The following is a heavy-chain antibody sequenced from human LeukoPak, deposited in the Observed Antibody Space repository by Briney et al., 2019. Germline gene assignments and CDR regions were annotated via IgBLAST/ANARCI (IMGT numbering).Heavy chain of an antibody. Sequence: GGSLRLSCVVSGFTVSTNYMSWVRQAPGKGLEWVSLIYSGGSTYYADSVKGRFTISRDNSKNTLYLQMNSLRAEDTAIYYCAKIPEGYGDYEKWFDPWGQGTLVTVSS. V-gene: IGHV3-53*01. D-gene: IGHD4-17*01. J-gene: IGHJ5*02. CDR2: IYSGGST. CDR3: AKIPEGYGDYEKWFDP. CDR1: GFTVSTNY.